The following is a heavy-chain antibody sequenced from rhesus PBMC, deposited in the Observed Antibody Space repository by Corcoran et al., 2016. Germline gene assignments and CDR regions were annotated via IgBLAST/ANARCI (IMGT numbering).Heavy chain of an antibody. V-gene: IGHV1-198*02. D-gene: IGHD4-35*01. CDR3: ASPRRPKTTVTTVIYWYFDL. Sequence: QVQLVQSGAEVKKPGASVKVSCKASGFTFGSYAISWVRQAPGQGLEWMGVIIPLVGITNYAEKFQGRVTITADKSTSTAYMERSSLRSEDTAVYYCASPRRPKTTVTTVIYWYFDLWGPGTPITISS. J-gene: IGHJ2*01. CDR2: IIPLVGIT. CDR1: GFTFGSYA.